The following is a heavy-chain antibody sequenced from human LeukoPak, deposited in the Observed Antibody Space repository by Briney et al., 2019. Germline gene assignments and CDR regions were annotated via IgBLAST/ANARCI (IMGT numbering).Heavy chain of an antibody. CDR3: ANIRGIRGSGLGRFDP. CDR1: GGSISSGSYY. Sequence: SETLSLTCTVSGGSISSGSYYWSWIRQPAGKGLEWIGRIYTSGSTNYNPSLKSRVTISVDTSKSQFSLKLTSVTAADTAVYYCANIRGIRGSGLGRFDPWGQGTLVTVSS. V-gene: IGHV4-61*02. D-gene: IGHD3-10*01. CDR2: IYTSGST. J-gene: IGHJ5*02.